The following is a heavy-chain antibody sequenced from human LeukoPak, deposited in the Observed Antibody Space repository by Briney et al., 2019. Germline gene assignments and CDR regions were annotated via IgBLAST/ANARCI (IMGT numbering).Heavy chain of an antibody. CDR1: GFTFSSYA. CDR3: ARDVKRSFDY. J-gene: IGHJ4*02. Sequence: GGSLRLSCAASGFTFSSYAMHWVRQAPGKGLEWVAVISYDGSNKYYADSVKGRFTISRDNSKNTLYPQMNSLRAEDTAVYYCARDVKRSFDYWGQGTLVTVSS. CDR2: ISYDGSNK. V-gene: IGHV3-30-3*01.